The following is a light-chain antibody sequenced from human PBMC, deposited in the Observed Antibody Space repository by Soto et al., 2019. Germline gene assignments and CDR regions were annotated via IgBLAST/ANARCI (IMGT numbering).Light chain of an antibody. CDR2: DVS. V-gene: IGLV2-14*01. J-gene: IGLJ1*01. CDR1: SSDVGGYNY. Sequence: QSALTQPASVSGSPGQSVTISCTGTSSDVGGYNYVSWYQQHPGKAPKFMIYDVSNRPPGVSNRFSGSKSGNTAAPTISGLQDEDEADYYYCAYTTSNTSPRVFGTGTKLTVL. CDR3: CAYTTSNTSPRV.